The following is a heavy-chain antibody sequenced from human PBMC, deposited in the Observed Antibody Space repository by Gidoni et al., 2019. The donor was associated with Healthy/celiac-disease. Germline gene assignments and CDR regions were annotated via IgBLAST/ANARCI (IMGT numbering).Heavy chain of an antibody. CDR2: INPSGGST. CDR1: GYTFTSYY. D-gene: IGHD2-8*01. V-gene: IGHV1-46*03. CDR3: ARDRVVLMVYAINYYYGMDV. J-gene: IGHJ6*02. Sequence: QVQLVQSGAEVKKPGASVKVSCKASGYTFTSYYMHWVRQAPGQGLEWMGIINPSGGSTSYAQKFQSRVTMTRDTSTSTVYMELSSLRSEDTAVYYCARDRVVLMVYAINYYYGMDVWGQGTTVTVSS.